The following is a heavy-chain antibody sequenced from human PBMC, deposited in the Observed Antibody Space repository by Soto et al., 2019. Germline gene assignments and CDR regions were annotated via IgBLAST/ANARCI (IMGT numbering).Heavy chain of an antibody. CDR1: GYTFTSYD. D-gene: IGHD3-10*01. CDR2: MNPNSGNT. V-gene: IGHV1-8*01. J-gene: IGHJ6*02. CDR3: AFIGLGDYYYGMDV. Sequence: QVQLVQSGAEVKKPGASVKVSCKASGYTFTSYDINWVRQATGQGLEWMGWMNPNSGNTGYAQKFQGRVTMTRNTSISTAYMEGSSLRSEDTAVYYWAFIGLGDYYYGMDVWGQGTTVTVAS.